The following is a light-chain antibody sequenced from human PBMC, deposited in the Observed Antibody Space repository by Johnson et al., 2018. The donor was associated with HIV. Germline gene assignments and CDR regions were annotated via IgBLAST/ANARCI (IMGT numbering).Light chain of an antibody. CDR2: DNN. CDR1: SSNIENYY. J-gene: IGLJ1*01. Sequence: QSVLTQPPSVSAAPGQKVTISCSGSSSNIENYYVSWYQHHPGTAPKLLIYDNNKRPSGIPDRFSGSKSGTSATLGISGLQTGDEADYYCGTWDSSLSARYVFGTGTKVTVL. V-gene: IGLV1-51*01. CDR3: GTWDSSLSARYV.